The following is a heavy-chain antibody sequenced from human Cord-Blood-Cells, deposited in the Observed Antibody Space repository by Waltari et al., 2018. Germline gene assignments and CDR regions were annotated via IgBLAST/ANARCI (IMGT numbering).Heavy chain of an antibody. CDR3: AKENQAFDI. Sequence: QVQLVESGGGVVQPGGSLSLSCAPSGLPFRRYGMHWVRQAPGKGLEWVAFIRYDGSNKYYADSVKGRFTISRDNSKNTLYLQMNSLRAEDTAVYYCAKENQAFDIWGQGTMVTVSS. CDR2: IRYDGSNK. J-gene: IGHJ3*02. CDR1: GLPFRRYG. V-gene: IGHV3-30*02. D-gene: IGHD2-2*01.